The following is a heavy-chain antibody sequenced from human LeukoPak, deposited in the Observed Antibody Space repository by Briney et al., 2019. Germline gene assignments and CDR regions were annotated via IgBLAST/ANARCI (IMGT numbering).Heavy chain of an antibody. CDR3: ARDQVTSGWPDAFDI. CDR1: GFTFSSYG. D-gene: IGHD6-19*01. CDR2: IYSDGSNR. J-gene: IGHJ3*02. V-gene: IGHV3-33*01. Sequence: GGSLRLSCAASGFTFSSYGMHWVRQAPGKGLEWVALIYSDGSNRYYADSVKGRFTISRDKSKNTLYLQMNSLRVEDTAVYYCARDQVTSGWPDAFDIWGQGTMVTVSS.